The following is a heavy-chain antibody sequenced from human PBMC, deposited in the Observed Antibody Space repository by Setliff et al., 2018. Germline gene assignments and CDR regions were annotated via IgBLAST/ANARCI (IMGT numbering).Heavy chain of an antibody. CDR2: ISSDSRTI. Sequence: PGGSLRLSCAASGITFRTYSLNWVRQAPGKGLEWVSFISSDSRTIYYADSVKGRFTISRDNAKNSLYLQMNSLRAEDTAMYYCARGTFSDFWSGDYYDYWGQGTQVTVSS. CDR1: GITFRTYS. J-gene: IGHJ4*02. V-gene: IGHV3-48*01. D-gene: IGHD3-3*01. CDR3: ARGTFSDFWSGDYYDY.